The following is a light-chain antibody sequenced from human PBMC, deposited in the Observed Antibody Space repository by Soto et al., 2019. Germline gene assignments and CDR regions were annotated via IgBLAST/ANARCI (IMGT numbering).Light chain of an antibody. CDR3: CSYAGSYLWV. Sequence: QSALTQPRSVSGSPGQSVTISCTGTSSDVGGYNSVSWYQQHPGKAPKLMIYDVSKGPSGVPDRFSGSKSGNTAYLTISALQAEDEADYYCCSYAGSYLWVFGGGTQLTVL. V-gene: IGLV2-11*01. J-gene: IGLJ3*02. CDR2: DVS. CDR1: SSDVGGYNS.